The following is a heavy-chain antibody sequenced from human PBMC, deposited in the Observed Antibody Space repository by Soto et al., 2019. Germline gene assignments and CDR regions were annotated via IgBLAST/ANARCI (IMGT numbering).Heavy chain of an antibody. Sequence: GGSLRLSCAASGFTFSSYGMHWVRQAPGKGLEWVAVISYDGSNKYYADSVKGRFTISRDNSKNTLYLQMNSLRAEDTAVYYCAKPPVWFGDLDAFDIWGQGTMVTVSS. CDR1: GFTFSSYG. CDR2: ISYDGSNK. CDR3: AKPPVWFGDLDAFDI. D-gene: IGHD3-10*01. J-gene: IGHJ3*02. V-gene: IGHV3-30*18.